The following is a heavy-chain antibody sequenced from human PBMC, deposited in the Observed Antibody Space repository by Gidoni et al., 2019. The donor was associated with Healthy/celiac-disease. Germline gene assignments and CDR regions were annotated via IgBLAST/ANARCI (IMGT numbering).Heavy chain of an antibody. CDR3: AQTTVTMLDYYYYYGMDV. D-gene: IGHD4-17*01. Sequence: EVQLVESGGGLVQPGGSLRLSCAASGFTFSSYWMHWVRQAPGKGLVWVSRINSDGSSTSYVDSVKGRFTISRDNAKNTLYLQMNSLRAEDTAVHYCAQTTVTMLDYYYYYGMDVWGQGTTVTVSS. CDR1: GFTFSSYW. J-gene: IGHJ6*02. CDR2: INSDGSST. V-gene: IGHV3-74*01.